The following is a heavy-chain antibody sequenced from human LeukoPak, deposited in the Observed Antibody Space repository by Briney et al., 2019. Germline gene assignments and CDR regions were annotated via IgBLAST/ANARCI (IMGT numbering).Heavy chain of an antibody. CDR1: GASISPYY. J-gene: IGHJ4*02. CDR2: LYPSGSS. CDR3: ARDLSGSLYFDY. V-gene: IGHV4-4*07. Sequence: SGTLSLTCTVSGASISPYYWNWIRQPAGKGLEWIGRLYPSGSSDCNPSLKSRVSISVGTSNNQFSLRVTSVTAADTAIYYCARDLSGSLYFDYWGQGILVTVSA. D-gene: IGHD3-10*01.